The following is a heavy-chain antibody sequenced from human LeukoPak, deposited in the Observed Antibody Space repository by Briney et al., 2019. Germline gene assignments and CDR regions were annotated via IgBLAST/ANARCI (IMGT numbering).Heavy chain of an antibody. CDR1: GDSISSSSYY. CDR3: ARLQYYYDSNGYYGVYYFDY. V-gene: IGHV4-39*01. Sequence: SETLFLTCTVSGDSISSSSYYWGWIRQPPGKGLEWIGNIYYSGSTYYNSSLRSRLTISLDTPKNQFSLTLSSVTAADTAVYYCARLQYYYDSNGYYGVYYFDYWGQGTVVTVSS. J-gene: IGHJ4*02. D-gene: IGHD3-22*01. CDR2: IYYSGST.